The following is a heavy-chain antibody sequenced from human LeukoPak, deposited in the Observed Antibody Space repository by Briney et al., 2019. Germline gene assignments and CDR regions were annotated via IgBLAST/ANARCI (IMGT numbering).Heavy chain of an antibody. D-gene: IGHD6-13*01. J-gene: IGHJ4*02. V-gene: IGHV3-7*03. CDR1: GFTFSR. CDR2: INQDGSDK. Sequence: GGSLRLSCAASGFTFSRMSWVRQAPGKGLEWVANINQDGSDKYYVDSVKGRFTISRDNSKNTLYLQMNSLRAEDTAVYYCARDSFNSSWYDWGQGTLVTVSS. CDR3: ARDSFNSSWYD.